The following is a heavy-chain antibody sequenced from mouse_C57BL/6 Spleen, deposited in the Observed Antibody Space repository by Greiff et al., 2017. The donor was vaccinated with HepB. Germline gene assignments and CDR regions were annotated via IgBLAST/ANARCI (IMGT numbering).Heavy chain of an antibody. CDR3: ANYGSTAMDY. V-gene: IGHV5-17*01. Sequence: EVHLVESGGGLVKPGGSLKLSCAASGFTFSDYGMHWVRQAPEKGLEWVAYISSGSSTIYYADTVKGRFTISRDNAKNTLFLQMTSLRSEDTAMYYCANYGSTAMDYWGQGTSVTVSS. J-gene: IGHJ4*01. D-gene: IGHD1-1*01. CDR2: ISSGSSTI. CDR1: GFTFSDYG.